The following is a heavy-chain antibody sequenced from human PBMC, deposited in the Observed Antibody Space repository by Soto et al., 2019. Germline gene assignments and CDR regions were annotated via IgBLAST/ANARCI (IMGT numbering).Heavy chain of an antibody. Sequence: QITLKESGPTRVRPTQTLTLTCTFSGFSLTTSGVGVGWIRQTPGKALEYLAVIYWDDDNRYSPSLKSRLTITKDTSKNQVVLMMAYMDPVDTGTYFCAHRSYMSGYWAQGYFDYWGQGALLSVSS. CDR1: GFSLTTSGVG. CDR2: IYWDDDN. D-gene: IGHD5-18*01. V-gene: IGHV2-5*02. CDR3: AHRSYMSGYWAQGYFDY. J-gene: IGHJ4*02.